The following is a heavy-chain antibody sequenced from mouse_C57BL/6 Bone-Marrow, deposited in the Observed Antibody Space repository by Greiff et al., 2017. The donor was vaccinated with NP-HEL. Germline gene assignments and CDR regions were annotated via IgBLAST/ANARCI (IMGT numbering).Heavy chain of an antibody. J-gene: IGHJ4*01. CDR3: TTNWPLDY. Sequence: EVKLVESGAELVRPGASVKLSCTASGFNIKDDYMHWVKQRPEQGLEWIGWIDPENGDTEYASKFQGKATITADTSSNTAYLQLSSLTSEDTAVYYCTTNWPLDYWGQGTSVTVSS. CDR1: GFNIKDDY. CDR2: IDPENGDT. V-gene: IGHV14-4*01. D-gene: IGHD4-1*01.